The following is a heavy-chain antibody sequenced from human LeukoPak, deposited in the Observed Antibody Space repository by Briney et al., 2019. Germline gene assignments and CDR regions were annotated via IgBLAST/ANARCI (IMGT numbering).Heavy chain of an antibody. CDR3: ARDKDSSGYYNWFDP. J-gene: IGHJ5*02. CDR1: GYTFTGYY. CDR2: INPNSGGT. Sequence: ASVKVSCKASGYTFTGYYMHWVRQAPGQGLEWMGWINPNSGGTNYAQKFQARVTMTRDTSISTAYMELSRLRSDDTAVYYCARDKDSSGYYNWFDPWGQGTLVTVSS. D-gene: IGHD3-22*01. V-gene: IGHV1-2*02.